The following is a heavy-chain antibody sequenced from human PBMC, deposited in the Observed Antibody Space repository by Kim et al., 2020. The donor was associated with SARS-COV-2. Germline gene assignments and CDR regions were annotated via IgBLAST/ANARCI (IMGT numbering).Heavy chain of an antibody. Sequence: GGSLRLSCAASGFTFSSYGMHWVRQAPGKGLEWVAVISYDGSNKYYADSVKGRFTISRDNSKNTLYLQMNSLRAEDTAVYYCAKAGDYDSSGYRFPYFDYWGQGTLVTVSS. CDR2: ISYDGSNK. J-gene: IGHJ4*02. V-gene: IGHV3-30*18. CDR1: GFTFSSYG. D-gene: IGHD3-22*01. CDR3: AKAGDYDSSGYRFPYFDY.